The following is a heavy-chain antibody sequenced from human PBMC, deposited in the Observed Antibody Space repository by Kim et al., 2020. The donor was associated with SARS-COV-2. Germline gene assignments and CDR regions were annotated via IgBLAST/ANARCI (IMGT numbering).Heavy chain of an antibody. CDR1: FFSIRSSSYN. CDR3: ARGWELGGSLWDP. J-gene: IGHJ5*02. V-gene: IGHV4-39*01. D-gene: IGHD1-26*01. CDR2: IYYSGST. Sequence: SETQSLPFSVSFFSIRSSSYNWGGIRQPPGKGLEWIGSIYYSGSTYYNPFLKSRVTISVDTSKNQFSLKLSPVTAADTAVYYCARGWELGGSLWDPWGQGTLVTVSS.